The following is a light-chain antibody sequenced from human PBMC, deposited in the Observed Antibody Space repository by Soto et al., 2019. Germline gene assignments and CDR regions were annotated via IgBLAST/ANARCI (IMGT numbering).Light chain of an antibody. Sequence: EIMMTQSPGTLSVSPGEGATLSCTASQSVNLNLAWYQQKPGQPPKLLIYWASTRESGVPDRFSGSGSGTDFTLTISSLQAEDVAVYYCQQYYSTPLTFGGGTKVEIK. CDR3: QQYYSTPLT. J-gene: IGKJ4*01. CDR2: WAS. V-gene: IGKV4-1*01. CDR1: QSVNLN.